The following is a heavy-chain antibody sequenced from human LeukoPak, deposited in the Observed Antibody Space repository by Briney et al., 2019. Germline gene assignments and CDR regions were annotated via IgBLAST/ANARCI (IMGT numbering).Heavy chain of an antibody. V-gene: IGHV3-21*01. CDR2: ISRSSSDI. CDR1: GFTFSSYA. J-gene: IGHJ4*02. Sequence: GGSLRVSCAAPGFTFSSYAMNWVRQAPGKGLEWVSSISRSSSDIYYADSVKGRFTISRDNAKNSLYLQVNSLRAEDTAVYYCAREYCSGISCYMDYWGQGTLVSVSS. D-gene: IGHD2-2*02. CDR3: AREYCSGISCYMDY.